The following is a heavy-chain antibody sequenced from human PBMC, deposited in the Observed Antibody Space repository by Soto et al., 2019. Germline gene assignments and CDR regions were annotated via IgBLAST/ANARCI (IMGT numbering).Heavy chain of an antibody. CDR3: APIVVVINGAAFDI. D-gene: IGHD3-22*01. CDR1: GFTFSSYS. CDR2: ISSSSSYI. Sequence: GSLRLSCAASGFTFSSYSMNWVRQAPGKGLEWVSSISSSSSYIYYADSVKGRFTISRDNAKNSLYPQMNSLRAEDTAVYYCAPIVVVINGAAFDIWGQGTMVTVSS. V-gene: IGHV3-21*01. J-gene: IGHJ3*02.